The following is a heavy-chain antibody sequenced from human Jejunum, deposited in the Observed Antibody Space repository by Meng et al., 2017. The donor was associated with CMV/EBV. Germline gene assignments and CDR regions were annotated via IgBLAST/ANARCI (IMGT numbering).Heavy chain of an antibody. V-gene: IGHV3-21*01. Sequence: FTFSDYSMNWVRQAPGKGLEWVSSISNSGSYVYYADSVKGRFTISRDNSKNSLSLQMNSLGAEDTAVYYCARDIGDCVSTTCYYFDSWGQGALVTVSS. J-gene: IGHJ4*02. CDR3: ARDIGDCVSTTCYYFDS. CDR1: FTFSDYS. CDR2: ISNSGSYV. D-gene: IGHD2-2*03.